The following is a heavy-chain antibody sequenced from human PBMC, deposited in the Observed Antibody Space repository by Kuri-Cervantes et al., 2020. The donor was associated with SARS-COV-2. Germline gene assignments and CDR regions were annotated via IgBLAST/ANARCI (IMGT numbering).Heavy chain of an antibody. CDR1: GFTFSDYA. Sequence: GGFLRLSCAASGFTFSDYAMHWVRQAPGKGLEWVAFISYDGNNAYYGDSVKGRFTISRDNSKNTLYLEMNSLRAEDTALYYCAKGALCEKCVISEEPFDYWGQGTLVTVSS. CDR2: ISYDGNNA. D-gene: IGHD1-26*01. J-gene: IGHJ4*02. CDR3: AKGALCEKCVISEEPFDY. V-gene: IGHV3-30*18.